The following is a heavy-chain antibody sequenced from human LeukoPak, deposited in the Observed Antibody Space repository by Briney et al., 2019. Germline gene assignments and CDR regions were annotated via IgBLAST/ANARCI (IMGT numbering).Heavy chain of an antibody. V-gene: IGHV4-31*03. CDR3: ASSTMVRGVVDY. CDR1: VGSISSGGYY. Sequence: SETLSLTCTVSVGSISSGGYYCNCIRQHPGKVLEWIGYIYYSGSTYYNPSLKSRVTISVDTSKNQFSLTLNSVTAADTAVYYCASSTMVRGVVDYWGQGTLVTVSS. J-gene: IGHJ4*02. CDR2: IYYSGST. D-gene: IGHD3-10*01.